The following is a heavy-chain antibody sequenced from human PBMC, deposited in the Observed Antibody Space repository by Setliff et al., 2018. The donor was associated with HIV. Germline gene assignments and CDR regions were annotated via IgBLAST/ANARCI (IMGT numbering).Heavy chain of an antibody. Sequence: GASVKVSCKVSGYTVTELSINWVRQAPGKGPEWMGGFDPEDNKIVYAQKFQGRVTTTEDTSTDTAYMELSSLRPEDTAVYYCATLRSTSGWYPTGYWGQGTLVTVSS. D-gene: IGHD6-19*01. CDR2: FDPEDNKI. CDR1: GYTVTELS. CDR3: ATLRSTSGWYPTGY. V-gene: IGHV1-24*01. J-gene: IGHJ4*02.